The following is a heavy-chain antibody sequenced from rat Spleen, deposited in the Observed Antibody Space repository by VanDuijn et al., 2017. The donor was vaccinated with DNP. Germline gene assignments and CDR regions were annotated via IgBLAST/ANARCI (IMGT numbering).Heavy chain of an antibody. CDR3: TTEGYTTDYYYGFAY. Sequence: EVQLVESGGGLVQPGRSLKLSCAASGFTFSDYNMAWVRQAPKKGPEWVATIIYDGSRTYYRDSVKGRFTISRDNAKSTLYLQMDSLRSEDTATYYCTTEGYTTDYYYGFAYWGQGTLVTVSS. J-gene: IGHJ3*01. CDR1: GFTFSDYN. CDR2: IIYDGSRT. D-gene: IGHD1-6*01. V-gene: IGHV5S10*01.